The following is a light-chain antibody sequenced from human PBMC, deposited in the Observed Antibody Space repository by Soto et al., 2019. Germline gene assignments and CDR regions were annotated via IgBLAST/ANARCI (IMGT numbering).Light chain of an antibody. V-gene: IGLV2-14*01. CDR1: SSDVGAYNY. CDR2: EVS. J-gene: IGLJ3*02. CDR3: SSYTSGSTWV. Sequence: QSALTQPASVSGSPGQSITISCTGTSSDVGAYNYVSWYQQHPGKAPKLMIYEVSNRPSGVSHRFAGSKSGNTASLTISGLQADDAGYYYCSSYTSGSTWVFGGGTKLTVL.